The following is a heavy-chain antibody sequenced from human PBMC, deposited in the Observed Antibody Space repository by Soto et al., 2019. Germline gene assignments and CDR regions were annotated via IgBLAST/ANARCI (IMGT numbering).Heavy chain of an antibody. V-gene: IGHV1-18*01. Sequence: GASVKVSCKASGYIFTSYDISWVRQAPGQGLEWMGRISVYNGNTKYAQKIQGRVTMTTDTSTSTAYMELRSLRSDDTAVYYCARQRDLWFGESWDFQHWGQGTLVTVSS. CDR3: ARQRDLWFGESWDFQH. CDR2: ISVYNGNT. CDR1: GYIFTSYD. D-gene: IGHD3-10*01. J-gene: IGHJ1*01.